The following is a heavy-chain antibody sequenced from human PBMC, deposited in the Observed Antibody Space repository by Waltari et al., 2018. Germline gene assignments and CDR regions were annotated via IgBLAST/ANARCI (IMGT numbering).Heavy chain of an antibody. D-gene: IGHD6-19*01. V-gene: IGHV3-21*01. Sequence: EVQLVESGGGLVKPGGSLRLSCAASGFTFSAYTFNWVRQAPGRGLEWVASISSSSVYISYADAVKARLTISRDDAKKSLYLQMDSLRVEDTAVYYCAREREAVAVGGHWGQGTLVTVSS. CDR1: GFTFSAYT. J-gene: IGHJ4*02. CDR2: ISSSSVYI. CDR3: AREREAVAVGGH.